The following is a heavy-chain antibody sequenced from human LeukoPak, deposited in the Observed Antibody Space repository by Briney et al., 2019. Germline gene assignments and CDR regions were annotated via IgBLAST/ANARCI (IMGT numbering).Heavy chain of an antibody. CDR2: ISSNGGST. V-gene: IGHV3-64*01. Sequence: AGGSLRLSCAASGFTFSSYAMHWVRQAPGKGLEYVSAISSNGGSTYYANSVKGRFTISRDNSKNTLYLQMGSLRAEDMAVYYCARDGSRMVRGVIAPDFDYWGQGTLVTVSS. D-gene: IGHD3-10*01. CDR1: GFTFSSYA. CDR3: ARDGSRMVRGVIAPDFDY. J-gene: IGHJ4*02.